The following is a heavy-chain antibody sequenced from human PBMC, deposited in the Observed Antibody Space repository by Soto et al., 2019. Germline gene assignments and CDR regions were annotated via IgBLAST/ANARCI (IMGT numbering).Heavy chain of an antibody. CDR3: ARVEYSSGWSNGMDV. CDR1: GGTFSSYA. V-gene: IGHV1-69*01. CDR2: IIPTFGTA. J-gene: IGHJ6*04. D-gene: IGHD6-19*01. Sequence: QVQLVQSGAEVKKPGSSVKVSCKASGGTFSSYAISWLRQAPGQGLEWIGGIIPTFGTANYAQKFQGRVTITADESTSTAYMELSSLRSEDTAVYYCARVEYSSGWSNGMDVWGKGTTVTVSS.